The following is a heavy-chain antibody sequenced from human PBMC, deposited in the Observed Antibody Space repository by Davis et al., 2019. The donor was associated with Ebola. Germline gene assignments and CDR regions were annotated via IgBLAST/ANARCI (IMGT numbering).Heavy chain of an antibody. CDR3: AKAYGDYYYYYGMDV. V-gene: IGHV3-23*01. CDR1: GFTFSSYA. CDR2: ISGSGCST. J-gene: IGHJ6*02. Sequence: GASLKISCAASGFTFSSYAMSWVRQAPGKGLEWVSAISGSGCSTYYADSVKGRFTISRDNSKNTLYLQMNSLRAEDTAVYYCAKAYGDYYYYYGMDVWGQGTTVTVSS. D-gene: IGHD4-17*01.